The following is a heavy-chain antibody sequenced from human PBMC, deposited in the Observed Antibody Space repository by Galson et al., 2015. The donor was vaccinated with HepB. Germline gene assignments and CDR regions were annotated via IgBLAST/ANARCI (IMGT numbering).Heavy chain of an antibody. D-gene: IGHD1-7*01. CDR2: ISGNGGST. V-gene: IGHV3-23*01. CDR3: AKDRSWNYFEVWFDP. CDR1: GFIFSGYA. Sequence: SLRLSCAASGFIFSGYAMSWVRQAPGKGLEWVSSISGNGGSTYYADSVRGRFTISRDNSKDTLYLRFNSLRAEDTAIYYCAKDRSWNYFEVWFDPWGQGTLVTVSS. J-gene: IGHJ5*02.